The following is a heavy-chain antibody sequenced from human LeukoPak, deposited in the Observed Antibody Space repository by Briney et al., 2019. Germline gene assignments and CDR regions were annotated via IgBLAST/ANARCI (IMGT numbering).Heavy chain of an antibody. Sequence: GGSLRLSCAASGFTFSSYAMSWVRQAPGKGLEWVSAISGSGGSTYYADSVKGRFTISRDNSKNTLYLQMNSLRAEDTAVYYCARVVASPITGHFDYWGQGTLVTVSS. CDR2: ISGSGGST. V-gene: IGHV3-23*01. CDR3: ARVVASPITGHFDY. D-gene: IGHD5-12*01. CDR1: GFTFSSYA. J-gene: IGHJ4*02.